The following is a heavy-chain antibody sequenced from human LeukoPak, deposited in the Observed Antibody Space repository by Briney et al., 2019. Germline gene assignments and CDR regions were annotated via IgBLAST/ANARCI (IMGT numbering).Heavy chain of an antibody. Sequence: PSETLSLTCAVYGGSFSGYYWSWIRQPPGKGLEWIGEINHSGSTNYNPSPKSRVTISVDTSKNQFSLKLSSVTAADTAVYYCARGVREYDILTGYYSDWFDPWGQGTLVTVSS. CDR3: ARGVREYDILTGYYSDWFDP. V-gene: IGHV4-34*01. D-gene: IGHD3-9*01. CDR2: INHSGST. J-gene: IGHJ5*02. CDR1: GGSFSGYY.